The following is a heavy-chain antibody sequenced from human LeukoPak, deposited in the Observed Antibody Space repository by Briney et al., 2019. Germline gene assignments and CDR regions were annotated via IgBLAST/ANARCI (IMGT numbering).Heavy chain of an antibody. V-gene: IGHV4-39*01. CDR2: IYYSGST. Sequence: SETLSLTCIVSGGSISSSSYYWGWIRQPPGKGLEWIGSIYYSGSTYYNPSLKSRVTISVDTSKNQFSLKLSSVTAADTAVYYCARLIRGVAAAGDAFDIWGQGTMVTVSS. J-gene: IGHJ3*02. D-gene: IGHD6-13*01. CDR3: ARLIRGVAAAGDAFDI. CDR1: GGSISSSSYY.